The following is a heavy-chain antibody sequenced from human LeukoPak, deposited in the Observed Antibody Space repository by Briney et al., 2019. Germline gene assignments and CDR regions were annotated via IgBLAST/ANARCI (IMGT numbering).Heavy chain of an antibody. CDR3: ARAKGYYYGSGSSTHPFDY. V-gene: IGHV4-39*07. CDR2: IYYSGNT. J-gene: IGHJ4*02. D-gene: IGHD3-10*01. CDR1: GGSISSSNYY. Sequence: SETLSLTCTVSGGSISSSNYYWGWIRQPPGKGLEWIGSIYYSGNTYYNPSLKSRVTMSVDTSKNQFSLKLSSVTAADTAVYYCARAKGYYYGSGSSTHPFDYWGQGTLVTVSS.